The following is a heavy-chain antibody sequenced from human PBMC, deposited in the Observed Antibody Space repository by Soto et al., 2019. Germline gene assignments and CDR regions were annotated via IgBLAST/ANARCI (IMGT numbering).Heavy chain of an antibody. D-gene: IGHD7-27*01. CDR2: ISGSGGST. V-gene: IGHV3-23*01. Sequence: GGSLRLSCAASGFTFSSYAMSWVRKAPGKGLEWVSAISGSGGSTYSADSVKGRFTISRDNSKNTLYLQMNSLRAEDTAVYYCAKDRTGEGYFDYWGQGTLVTVSS. CDR1: GFTFSSYA. J-gene: IGHJ4*02. CDR3: AKDRTGEGYFDY.